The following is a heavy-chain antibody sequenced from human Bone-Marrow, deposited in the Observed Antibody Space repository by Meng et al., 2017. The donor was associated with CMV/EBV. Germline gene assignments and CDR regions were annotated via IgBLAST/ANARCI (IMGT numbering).Heavy chain of an antibody. CDR3: AKDQPPIVVVPAATFDY. D-gene: IGHD2-2*01. J-gene: IGHJ4*02. CDR2: IRYDGSNK. CDR1: GFTFSSYG. Sequence: GGSLRLSCAASGFTFSSYGMHWVRQAPGKGLEWVAFIRYDGSNKYYADSVKGRFPISRDNSKNTLYLQMNSLRAEDTAVYYCAKDQPPIVVVPAATFDYWGQGTLVTVSS. V-gene: IGHV3-30*02.